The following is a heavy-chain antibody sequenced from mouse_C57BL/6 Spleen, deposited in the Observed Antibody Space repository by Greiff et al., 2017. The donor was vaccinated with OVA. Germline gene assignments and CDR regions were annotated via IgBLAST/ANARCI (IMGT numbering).Heavy chain of an antibody. V-gene: IGHV1-20*01. D-gene: IGHD2-4*01. J-gene: IGHJ2*01. CDR1: GYSFTGYF. CDR2: INPYNGDT. CDR3: ARTGYDYDGRGFDY. Sequence: VQLQQSGPELVKPGDSVKISCKASGYSFTGYFMNWVMQSHGKSLEWIGRINPYNGDTFYNQKFKGKATLTVDKSSSTAHMELRSLTSEDSAVYYCARTGYDYDGRGFDYWGQGTTRTVSS.